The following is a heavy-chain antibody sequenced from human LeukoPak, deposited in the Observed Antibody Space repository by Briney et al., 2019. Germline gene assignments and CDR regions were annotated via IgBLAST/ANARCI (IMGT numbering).Heavy chain of an antibody. J-gene: IGHJ6*02. Sequence: GGSLRLSCAASGFTFSSYEMNWVRQAPGKGLEGVSYISSSGSTIYYADSVKGRFTISRDNAKNSLYLQMNSLRAEDTAVYYCARDLIVGATIYYYYGMDVWGQGTTVTVSS. D-gene: IGHD1-26*01. CDR3: ARDLIVGATIYYYYGMDV. CDR1: GFTFSSYE. V-gene: IGHV3-48*03. CDR2: ISSSGSTI.